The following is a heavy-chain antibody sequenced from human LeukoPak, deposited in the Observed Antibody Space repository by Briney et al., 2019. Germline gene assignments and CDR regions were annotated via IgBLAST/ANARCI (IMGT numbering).Heavy chain of an antibody. CDR1: GYTFTSYY. CDR3: ARDNGVRGVMWFDP. V-gene: IGHV1-69*13. CDR2: IIPIFGTA. Sequence: ASVKVSCKASGYTFTSYYMHWVRQAPGQGLEWMGGIIPIFGTANYAQKFQGRVTITADEFTSTAYMELSSLRSEDTAVCYCARDNGVRGVMWFDPWGQGTLVTVSS. J-gene: IGHJ5*02. D-gene: IGHD3-10*01.